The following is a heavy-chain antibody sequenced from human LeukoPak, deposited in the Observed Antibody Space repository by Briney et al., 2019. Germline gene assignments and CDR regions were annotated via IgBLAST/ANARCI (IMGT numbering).Heavy chain of an antibody. CDR3: ARVSQGHSVRGVISDWFDP. CDR1: GYSFTGHY. V-gene: IGHV1-69*13. CDR2: IIPMFDTA. J-gene: IGHJ5*02. Sequence: ASVKVSCKASGYSFTGHYMHWVRQAPGQGLEWMGGIIPMFDTADYVQKFQGRLTITADESTSTAYMELSSLRSEDTAVYYCARVSQGHSVRGVISDWFDPWGQGTLVTVSS. D-gene: IGHD3-10*01.